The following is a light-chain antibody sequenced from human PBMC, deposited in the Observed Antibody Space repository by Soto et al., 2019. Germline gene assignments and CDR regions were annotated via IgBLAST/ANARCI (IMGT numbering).Light chain of an antibody. CDR1: QSVRSN. V-gene: IGKV3-15*01. Sequence: EIVMTQSPATLSVSPGERATLSCRASQSVRSNLAWYQQKPGQAPRLLISGASTRATGVPARFSGSGSGTEFTLTISSLQSEDFAVYYCQQYGSSPWTFGQGTKVDIK. J-gene: IGKJ1*01. CDR3: QQYGSSPWT. CDR2: GAS.